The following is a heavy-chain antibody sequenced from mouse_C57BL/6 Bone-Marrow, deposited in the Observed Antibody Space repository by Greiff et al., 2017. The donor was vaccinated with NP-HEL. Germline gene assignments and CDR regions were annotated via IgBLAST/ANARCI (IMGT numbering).Heavy chain of an antibody. Sequence: QVQLQQPGAELVKPGASVKLSCKASGYTFTSYWMHWVKQRPGRGLEWIGRIDPNSGGTKYNEKFKSKATLTVDKPSSTACMQLSSLTSEDSAVYYCARSFIPLLRSYWYFDVWGTGTTVTVSS. CDR2: IDPNSGGT. J-gene: IGHJ1*03. CDR3: ARSFIPLLRSYWYFDV. CDR1: GYTFTSYW. V-gene: IGHV1-72*01. D-gene: IGHD1-1*01.